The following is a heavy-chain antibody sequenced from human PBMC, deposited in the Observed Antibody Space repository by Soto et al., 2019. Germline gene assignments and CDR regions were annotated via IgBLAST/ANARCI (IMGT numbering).Heavy chain of an antibody. V-gene: IGHV3-43*01. CDR3: AKDIASSGWYEFDY. Sequence: TGGSLRLSCAASGFTXDDYTMHWVRQAPGKGLEWASLISWDGGSTYYADSVKGRFTISRDNSKNSLYLQMNSLRAEDTALYYCAKDIASSGWYEFDYWGQGTLVTVSS. CDR1: GFTXDDYT. J-gene: IGHJ4*02. CDR2: ISWDGGST. D-gene: IGHD6-19*01.